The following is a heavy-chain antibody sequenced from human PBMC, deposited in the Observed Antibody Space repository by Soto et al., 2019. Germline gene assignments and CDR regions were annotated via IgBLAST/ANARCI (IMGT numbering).Heavy chain of an antibody. D-gene: IGHD2-2*01. CDR1: GFTFSSYA. V-gene: IGHV3-30-3*01. J-gene: IGHJ6*02. Sequence: VGSLRLSCAASGFTFSSYAMHWVRQAPGKGLEWVAVISYDGSNKYYADSVKGRFTISRDNSKNTLYLQMNSLRAEDTAVYYCARAPHDDIVVVPAARGYYYGMDVWGQGTTVTVSS. CDR3: ARAPHDDIVVVPAARGYYYGMDV. CDR2: ISYDGSNK.